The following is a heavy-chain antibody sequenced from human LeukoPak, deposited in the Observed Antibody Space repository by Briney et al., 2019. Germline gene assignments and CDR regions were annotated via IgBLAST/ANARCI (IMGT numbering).Heavy chain of an antibody. J-gene: IGHJ4*02. V-gene: IGHV3-30-3*01. CDR2: ISYDGSSK. CDR3: ARDHSSGWYSDYFDY. D-gene: IGHD6-19*01. CDR1: GFTFSSYA. Sequence: PGRSLRLSCAASGFTFSSYAMHWVRQAPGKGLEWVAVISYDGSSKYYAASVMGRFTFSRDNSKNTLSLQMNSLRAEDTAVYYCARDHSSGWYSDYFDYWGQGTLVTVSS.